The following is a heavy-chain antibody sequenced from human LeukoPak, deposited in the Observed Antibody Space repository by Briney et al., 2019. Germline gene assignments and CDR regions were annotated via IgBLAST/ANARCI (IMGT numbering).Heavy chain of an antibody. J-gene: IGHJ4*02. CDR2: IYYSAST. D-gene: IGHD3-22*01. V-gene: IGHV4-59*01. CDR3: ARVVPGYYYDSSGPQLDY. Sequence: PSETLSLTCTVSGGSISSYYWSWIRQPPGKGLEWIGYIYYSASTNYNPSLKSRVTISVDTSKNQFSLKLSSVTAADTAVYYCARVVPGYYYDSSGPQLDYWGQGTLVTVSS. CDR1: GGSISSYY.